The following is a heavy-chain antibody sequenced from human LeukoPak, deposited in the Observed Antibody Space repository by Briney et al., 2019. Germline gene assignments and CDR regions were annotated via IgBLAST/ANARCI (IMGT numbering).Heavy chain of an antibody. D-gene: IGHD5-12*01. J-gene: IGHJ6*03. CDR3: AKGGGYEAQYYYYYLDV. CDR1: GFTFSAYW. V-gene: IGHV3-74*01. CDR2: INNDGTAT. Sequence: GGSLRLSCAASGFTFSAYWMHWVRQVPGKRLVWVSRINNDGTATFFADSVEGRFTISRDNSKNTLYLQMKSLRAEDTAVYYCAKGGGYEAQYYYYYLDVWGKGTTVTISS.